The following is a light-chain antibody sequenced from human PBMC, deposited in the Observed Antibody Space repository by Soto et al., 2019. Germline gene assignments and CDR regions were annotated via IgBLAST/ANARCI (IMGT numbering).Light chain of an antibody. Sequence: IQLPQSPSSMSASVVSMAAITCLASQGIARSLAWYQQSPGKAPKLLIYTASTLQSGVPSRFSGSGSGTDFTLTISGLQPEDFATYYCQQLNSYPLTFGQGTRLEIK. CDR2: TAS. CDR1: QGIARS. V-gene: IGKV1-9*01. J-gene: IGKJ5*01. CDR3: QQLNSYPLT.